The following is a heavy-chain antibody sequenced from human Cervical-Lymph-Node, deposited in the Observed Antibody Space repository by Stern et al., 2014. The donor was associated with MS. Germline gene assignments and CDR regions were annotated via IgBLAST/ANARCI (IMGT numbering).Heavy chain of an antibody. J-gene: IGHJ4*02. Sequence: QVQLQESGPGLVKPSETLSLTCAVSGDSISSYTHYWAWIRQPPGKGLEWIGSVYSGGPTYSTPSLKSPVTISVDPSKNHFSLGLNSVTAADTAVYYCAKHACTGAACPFDLWGQGTLVTVSS. V-gene: IGHV4-39*01. D-gene: IGHD2-8*02. CDR2: VYSGGPT. CDR3: AKHACTGAACPFDL. CDR1: GDSISSYTHY.